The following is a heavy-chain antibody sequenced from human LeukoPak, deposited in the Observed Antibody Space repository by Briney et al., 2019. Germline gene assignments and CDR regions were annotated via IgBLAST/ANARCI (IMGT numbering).Heavy chain of an antibody. J-gene: IGHJ1*01. V-gene: IGHV1-69*05. CDR3: ARGYHFDTSGYPVSEYFQR. CDR2: IIPIFGTA. Sequence: SVKVSCKASGGTFSSYAISWVRQAPGQGLEWMGGIIPIFGTANYAQKFQGRVTITTDESTSTAYMELSSLRSEDTAVYYCARGYHFDTSGYPVSEYFQRWGQGTLVTVSS. D-gene: IGHD3-22*01. CDR1: GGTFSSYA.